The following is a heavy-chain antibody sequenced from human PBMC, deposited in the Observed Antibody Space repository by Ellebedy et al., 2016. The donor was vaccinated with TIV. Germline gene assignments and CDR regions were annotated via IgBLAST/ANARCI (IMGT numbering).Heavy chain of an antibody. J-gene: IGHJ4*02. D-gene: IGHD5-18*01. V-gene: IGHV4-38-2*02. CDR2: IYHSGST. Sequence: SETLSLXCTVSGYSISSGYYWGWIRQPPGKGLEWIGSIYHSGSTYYNPSLKSRVTISVDTSKNQFSLKLSSVTAADTAVYYCARGPRWGYSYGIWGQGTLVTVSS. CDR1: GYSISSGYY. CDR3: ARGPRWGYSYGI.